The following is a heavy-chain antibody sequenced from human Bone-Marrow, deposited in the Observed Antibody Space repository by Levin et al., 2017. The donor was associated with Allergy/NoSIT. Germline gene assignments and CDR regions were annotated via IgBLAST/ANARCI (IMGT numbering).Heavy chain of an antibody. Sequence: GESLKISCVASGFTFRSYGMHWVRQAPGKGLEWVAVVSSDGRTKYYADSVKGRFTISRDNSKDTLSLQVNSLSAEDTAVYYCAKEAGWGQNAFDIWGQGTMVTVSS. CDR1: GFTFRSYG. CDR3: AKEAGWGQNAFDI. J-gene: IGHJ3*02. D-gene: IGHD7-27*01. V-gene: IGHV3-30*18. CDR2: VSSDGRTK.